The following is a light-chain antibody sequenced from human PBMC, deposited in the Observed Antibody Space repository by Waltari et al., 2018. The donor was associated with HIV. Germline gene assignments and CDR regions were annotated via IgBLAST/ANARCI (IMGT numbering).Light chain of an antibody. Sequence: QSVLTQPPSVSGAPGQRVTISCTGTSSNSAAGFAVHSYQQLPGTVPKVLIYNNTDRPSGVPDRFSGSKSATSASLAITGLQAEDEANYYCQSYDISLSGWVFGGGTKLTVL. J-gene: IGLJ2*01. CDR1: SSNSAAGFA. CDR3: QSYDISLSGWV. V-gene: IGLV1-40*01. CDR2: NNT.